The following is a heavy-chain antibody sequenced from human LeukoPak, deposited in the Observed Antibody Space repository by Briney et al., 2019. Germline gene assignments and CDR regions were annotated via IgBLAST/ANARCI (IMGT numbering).Heavy chain of an antibody. CDR3: ARLASLSTIAHRGRTWVDP. V-gene: IGHV4-59*01. D-gene: IGHD4/OR15-4a*01. J-gene: IGHJ5*02. Sequence: SETLSLTCTVSGGSISSDYWSWIRQPPGKGLEWIGYIYDSGSTNYNPSLESRVTISVDTSKNQFSLKLSSVTAADTAVYYCARLASLSTIAHRGRTWVDPWGQGTLVTVSS. CDR1: GGSISSDY. CDR2: IYDSGST.